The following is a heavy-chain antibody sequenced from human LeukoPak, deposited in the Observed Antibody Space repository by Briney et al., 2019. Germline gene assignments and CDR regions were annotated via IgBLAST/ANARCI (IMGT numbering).Heavy chain of an antibody. D-gene: IGHD6-6*01. V-gene: IGHV3-21*01. Sequence: GGSLRLSCAASGFTFISYGMNWVRQAPGKGLEWVSSISSSRSYIYYADSVKGRFTISRDNAKNSLYLQMNSLRAEDTAVYYCARAGSSGTRGYYYYYMDVWGKGTTVTVSS. CDR1: GFTFISYG. CDR3: ARAGSSGTRGYYYYYMDV. CDR2: ISSSRSYI. J-gene: IGHJ6*03.